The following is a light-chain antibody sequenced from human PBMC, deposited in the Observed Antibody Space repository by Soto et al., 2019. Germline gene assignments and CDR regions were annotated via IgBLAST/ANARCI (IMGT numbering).Light chain of an antibody. J-gene: IGLJ1*01. CDR1: SSDVGGYHY. V-gene: IGLV2-14*01. CDR3: SSYTTSSTYV. Sequence: QSVLTQPASVSGSPGQSITISCTGTSSDVGGYHYVSWYQQYPGKAPKVMIYDVSNRPSGVSSRFSGSKSRNTASLTISGLQAEDEADYYCSSYTTSSTYVFGIGTKITV. CDR2: DVS.